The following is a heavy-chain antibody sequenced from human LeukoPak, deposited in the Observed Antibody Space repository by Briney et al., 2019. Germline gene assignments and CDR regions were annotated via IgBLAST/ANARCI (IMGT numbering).Heavy chain of an antibody. J-gene: IGHJ5*02. CDR3: ARHLSIAAAGMAWFDP. CDR2: IDTNTGNP. CDR1: GYTFTSYA. Sequence: ASVKVSCKASGYTFTSYAMNWVRQAPGQGLEWMGWIDTNTGNPTYAQGFTGRFVFSLDTSVSTAYLQISSLKAEDTAVYYCARHLSIAAAGMAWFDPWGQGTLVTVSS. V-gene: IGHV7-4-1*02. D-gene: IGHD6-13*01.